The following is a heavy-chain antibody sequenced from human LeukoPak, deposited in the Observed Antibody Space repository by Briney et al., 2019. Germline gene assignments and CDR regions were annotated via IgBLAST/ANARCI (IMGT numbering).Heavy chain of an antibody. D-gene: IGHD2-15*01. CDR3: ATVVVVAATNYYYYATDV. V-gene: IGHV4-30-4*01. J-gene: IGHJ6*02. CDR1: GGSIRSDDYY. CDR2: IFYAGNT. Sequence: PSQTLSLTCTVSGGSIRSDDYYWSWIRQPPGKGLEWIGYIFYAGNTHYSPSLQSRVTFSVDTSKNQFSLKLSSVTAADTAVYFCATVVVVAATNYYYYATDVWGQGTTVTVSS.